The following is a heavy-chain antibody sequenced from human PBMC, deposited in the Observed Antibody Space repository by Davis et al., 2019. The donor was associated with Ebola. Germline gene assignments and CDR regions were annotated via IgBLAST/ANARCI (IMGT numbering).Heavy chain of an antibody. V-gene: IGHV3-30*18. Sequence: PGGSLRLSCAASGFTFSSYGMHWVRQAPGKGLEWVAVISYDGSNKYYADSVKGRFTISRDNSKNTLYLQMNSLRAEDTAVYYCAKGWIVGATNFGYWGQGTLVTVSS. CDR1: GFTFSSYG. D-gene: IGHD1-26*01. J-gene: IGHJ4*02. CDR2: ISYDGSNK. CDR3: AKGWIVGATNFGY.